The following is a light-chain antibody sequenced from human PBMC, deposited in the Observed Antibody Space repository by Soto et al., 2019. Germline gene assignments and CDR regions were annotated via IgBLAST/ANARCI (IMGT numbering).Light chain of an antibody. V-gene: IGKV4-1*01. J-gene: IGKJ1*01. CDR3: TKYYSTFPT. CDR2: RAS. CDR1: QSVLYSSNNQNY. Sequence: DIVMTQSPDSLAVSLGARAFINCRSSQSVLYSSNNQNYLAWYQQKPGQPPKLLIYRASTRESGVPDRFSGSWSGTDFTLAISSLQAEDVAVYYCTKYYSTFPTFGQGTTAQIK.